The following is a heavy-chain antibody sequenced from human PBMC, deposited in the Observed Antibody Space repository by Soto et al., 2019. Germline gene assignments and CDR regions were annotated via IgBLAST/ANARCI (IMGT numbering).Heavy chain of an antibody. J-gene: IGHJ6*02. CDR3: ARNGTYRSSLSQYSGMDV. Sequence: QVQLVQSGAEVKEPGSSVRVSCKASGGTFDNFIMNWVRQTPGRGLEWMGGIVPMLGTPTYAEKFKGRVTISANGSTSTMYMEVTSLRSDDTAIYYCARNGTYRSSLSQYSGMDVWGQGTTVTVSS. CDR2: IVPMLGTP. V-gene: IGHV1-69*01. CDR1: GGTFDNFI. D-gene: IGHD3-16*02.